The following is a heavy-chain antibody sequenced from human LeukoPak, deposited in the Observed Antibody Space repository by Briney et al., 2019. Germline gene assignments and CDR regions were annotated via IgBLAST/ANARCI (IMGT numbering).Heavy chain of an antibody. CDR3: AKGYKAAASSLYFDS. Sequence: GGSLTLSCAASGFTFSSYAMGWVRQAPGKGLEWVSGISGGGGSTYYADSVKGRFTISRDDSKNTLYLQMTSLRAEDTALYFCAKGYKAAASSLYFDSWGQRTLVTVSS. D-gene: IGHD6-13*01. J-gene: IGHJ4*02. CDR2: ISGGGGST. CDR1: GFTFSSYA. V-gene: IGHV3-23*01.